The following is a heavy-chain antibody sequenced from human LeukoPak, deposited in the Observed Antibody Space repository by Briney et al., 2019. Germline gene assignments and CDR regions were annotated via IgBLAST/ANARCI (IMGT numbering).Heavy chain of an antibody. CDR3: ARHPIVVVPQYFDY. Sequence: SETLSLTCAVSGGSISSSNWWSWVRQPPGKGLEWIGEIYHSGSTNYNPSLKSRVTISVDKSKNQFSLKLSSVTAADTAVYYCARHPIVVVPQYFDYWGQGTLVTVSS. CDR2: IYHSGST. D-gene: IGHD2-2*01. V-gene: IGHV4-4*02. J-gene: IGHJ4*02. CDR1: GGSISSSNW.